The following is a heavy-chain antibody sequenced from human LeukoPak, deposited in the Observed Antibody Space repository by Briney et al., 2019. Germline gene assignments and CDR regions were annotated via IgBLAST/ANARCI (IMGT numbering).Heavy chain of an antibody. V-gene: IGHV3-7*03. CDR1: GFTFSTYG. D-gene: IGHD6-13*01. Sequence: GGSLRLSCAASGFTFSTYGMSWVRQAPGKGLEWVASIKQDGSEKNYVDSVKGRFTISRDNAKNSLYLQMNSLRTEDTALYYCAKDSARVKLARPYYFDYWGQGTLVTVSS. CDR3: AKDSARVKLARPYYFDY. CDR2: IKQDGSEK. J-gene: IGHJ4*02.